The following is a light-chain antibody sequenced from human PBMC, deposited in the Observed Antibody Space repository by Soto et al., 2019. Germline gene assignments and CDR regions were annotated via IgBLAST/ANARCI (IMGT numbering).Light chain of an antibody. Sequence: QSVLTQPASVSGSPGQSITISCTGTSSDVGGHDYVSWYQQYPGKAPKLMIYDVTYRPSGVSNRFSGSKSGNTASLTISGLQAEDEADYYCSSYTSSRTVVFGGGTQLTVL. V-gene: IGLV2-14*01. CDR1: SSDVGGHDY. CDR2: DVT. CDR3: SSYTSSRTVV. J-gene: IGLJ3*02.